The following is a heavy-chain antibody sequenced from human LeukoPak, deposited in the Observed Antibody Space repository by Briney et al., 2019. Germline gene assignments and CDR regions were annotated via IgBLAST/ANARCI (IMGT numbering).Heavy chain of an antibody. CDR1: GDSVSTNFAA. CDR3: AKDRWEYCSSTSCYYFDY. V-gene: IGHV6-1*01. CDR2: TYYRSRWIN. Sequence: SQTLSLTCAISGDSVSTNFAAWNWLRQSPSRGLEWLGRTYYRSRWINEYAISVQSRITISPDTSKNQFSLQLNFVTPEDTAVYYCAKDRWEYCSSTSCYYFDYWGQGTLVTVSS. D-gene: IGHD2-2*01. J-gene: IGHJ4*02.